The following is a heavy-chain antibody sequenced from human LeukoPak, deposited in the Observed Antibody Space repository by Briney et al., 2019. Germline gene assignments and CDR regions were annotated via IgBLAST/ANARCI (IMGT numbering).Heavy chain of an antibody. D-gene: IGHD4-17*01. J-gene: IGHJ4*02. Sequence: ASVKVSCKASGYSLTTYGINWMRQAPGQGLEWMGWISTQSGNTNYAQKVQGRLTLTTDISTNTAYMELRSLRSDDTAVYCARGAYGDKWGQGTMVTVSS. CDR1: GYSLTTYG. CDR2: ISTQSGNT. CDR3: RGAYGDK. V-gene: IGHV1-18*01.